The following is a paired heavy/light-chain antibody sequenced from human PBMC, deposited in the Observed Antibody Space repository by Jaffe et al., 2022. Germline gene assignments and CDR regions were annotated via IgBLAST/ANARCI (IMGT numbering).Light chain of an antibody. CDR2: KDS. Sequence: SYELTQPSSVSVSPGQTARITCSGDVLAKKYARWFQQKPGQAPVLVIYKDSERPSGIPERFSGSSSGTTVTLTISGAQVEDEADYYCYSAADNQGVFGGGTKLTVL. CDR1: VLAKKY. J-gene: IGLJ3*02. V-gene: IGLV3-27*01. CDR3: YSAADNQGV.
Heavy chain of an antibody. D-gene: IGHD3-3*01. Sequence: EVQLVESGGGLVKPGGSLRLSCAASGFTFSNAWMSWVRQAPGKGLEWVGRIKSKTDGGTTDYAAPVKGRFTISRDDSKNTLYLQMNSLKTEDTAVYYCTTEGELRFLESDNLRVYYMDVWGKGTTVTVSS. CDR2: IKSKTDGGTT. V-gene: IGHV3-15*01. CDR1: GFTFSNAW. J-gene: IGHJ6*03. CDR3: TTEGELRFLESDNLRVYYMDV.